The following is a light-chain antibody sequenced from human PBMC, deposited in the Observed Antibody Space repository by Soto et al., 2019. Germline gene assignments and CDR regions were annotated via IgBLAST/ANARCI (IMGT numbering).Light chain of an antibody. Sequence: DIQVTQSPPTLSASVGDRVTITCRASQTISTWMAWYQQKPGKAPKLLVYDASTLQSGVASRFSGSGSGTEFTLIISGLQPDDSATYYCQHYDTYRATFGLGTKVDIK. CDR1: QTISTW. CDR2: DAS. J-gene: IGKJ1*01. CDR3: QHYDTYRAT. V-gene: IGKV1-5*01.